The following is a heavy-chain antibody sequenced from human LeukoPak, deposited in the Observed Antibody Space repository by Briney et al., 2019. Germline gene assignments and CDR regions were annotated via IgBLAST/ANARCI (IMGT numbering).Heavy chain of an antibody. D-gene: IGHD3-16*01. CDR1: GFTFSSYS. CDR3: ARGAKGGADAFDI. V-gene: IGHV3-21*01. CDR2: ISSRSSYI. J-gene: IGHJ3*02. Sequence: GGSLRLSCAASGFTFSSYSMNWVRQAPGKGLEWVSSISSRSSYIYYADSVKGRFTICRDNAKNSLYLQMNSLRAEDTAVYYCARGAKGGADAFDIWGQGTMVTFFS.